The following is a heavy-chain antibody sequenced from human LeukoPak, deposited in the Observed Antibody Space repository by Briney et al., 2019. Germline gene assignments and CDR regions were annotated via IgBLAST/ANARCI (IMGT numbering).Heavy chain of an antibody. V-gene: IGHV4-59*08. CDR3: ARHLRAVAGTGSFDY. Sequence: PSETLSLTCTVSGGSISSYYWSWIRQPPGKGLEWIGYIYYSGSTNYNPSLKSRVTISVDTSKNQFSLKLSSVTAADTAVYYCARHLRAVAGTGSFDYWGQGTLVTVSS. J-gene: IGHJ4*02. D-gene: IGHD6-19*01. CDR2: IYYSGST. CDR1: GGSISSYY.